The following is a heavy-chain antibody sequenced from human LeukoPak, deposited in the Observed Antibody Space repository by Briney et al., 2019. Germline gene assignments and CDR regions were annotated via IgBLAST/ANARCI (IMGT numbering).Heavy chain of an antibody. CDR1: GYSFTSYW. J-gene: IGHJ4*02. CDR2: IYPGDSDT. D-gene: IGHD5-12*01. V-gene: IGHV5-51*01. CDR3: AKLYSGYGFDY. Sequence: GEPLKISFKGSGYSFTSYWICWVRRMPGKGLEWMGIIYPGDSDTRYSPSFQGQVTISADKSISTAYLQWSSLKASDTAMYYCAKLYSGYGFDYWGQGTLVTVSS.